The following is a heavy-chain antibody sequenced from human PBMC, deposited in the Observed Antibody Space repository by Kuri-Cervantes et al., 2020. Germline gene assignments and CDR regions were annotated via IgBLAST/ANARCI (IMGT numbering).Heavy chain of an antibody. D-gene: IGHD3-22*01. J-gene: IGHJ6*03. V-gene: IGHV4-39*07. Sequence: SETLSLTCTVSGGSISSSSYYWGWIRQPPGKGLEWIGSIYYSASTNYNPSLKSRVTISVDTSKNQFSLKLSSVTAADTAVYYCASRSPKSRSTYYSMISHYMDVWGKGTTVTVSS. CDR3: ASRSPKSRSTYYSMISHYMDV. CDR1: GGSISSSSYY. CDR2: IYYSAST.